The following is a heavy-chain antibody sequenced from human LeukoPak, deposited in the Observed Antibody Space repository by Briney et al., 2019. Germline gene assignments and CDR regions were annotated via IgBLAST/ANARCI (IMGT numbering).Heavy chain of an antibody. Sequence: SETLSLTCAVYGGSFSGYYWSWIRQPPGKGLEWIGEINHSGSTNYNPSLKSRVTISVDTSKNQFSLKLSSVTAAGTAVYYCARGYCTNGVCYPNWFDPWGQGTLVTVSS. CDR3: ARGYCTNGVCYPNWFDP. J-gene: IGHJ5*02. D-gene: IGHD2-8*01. V-gene: IGHV4-34*01. CDR1: GGSFSGYY. CDR2: INHSGST.